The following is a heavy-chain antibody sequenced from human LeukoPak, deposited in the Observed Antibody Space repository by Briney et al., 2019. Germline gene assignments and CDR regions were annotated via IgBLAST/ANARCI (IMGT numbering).Heavy chain of an antibody. CDR1: GYTFTGYY. CDR2: INPNSGGS. D-gene: IGHD2-2*01. J-gene: IGHJ4*02. Sequence: ASVKVSCKASGYTFTGYYMHWVRQAPGHGLEWMGWINPNSGGSNYAQKFEGRVTMTRDTSISTAYMELSRLRSDDTAVYYCARVGTYCSSTSCYGEVFDYWGQGTLVTVSS. V-gene: IGHV1-2*02. CDR3: ARVGTYCSSTSCYGEVFDY.